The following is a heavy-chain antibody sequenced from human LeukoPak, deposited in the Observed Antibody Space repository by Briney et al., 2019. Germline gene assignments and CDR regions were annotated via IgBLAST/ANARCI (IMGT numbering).Heavy chain of an antibody. V-gene: IGHV1-18*01. CDR3: ARDSGAPVAQNYYYYGMDV. J-gene: IGHJ6*02. Sequence: VASVKVSCKASGYTFTSYGISWVRQAPGQGLEWMGWISAYNGNTNYAQKLQGRVTMTTDTSTSTAYMELRSLRSDDTAVYYCARDSGAPVAQNYYYYGMDVWGQGTTVTVSS. CDR2: ISAYNGNT. CDR1: GYTFTSYG. D-gene: IGHD3-10*01.